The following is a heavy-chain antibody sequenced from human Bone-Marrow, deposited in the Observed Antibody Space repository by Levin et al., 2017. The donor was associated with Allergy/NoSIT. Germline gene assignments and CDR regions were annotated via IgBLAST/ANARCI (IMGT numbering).Heavy chain of an antibody. CDR2: ISSSSSYI. D-gene: IGHD6-13*01. Sequence: GESLKISCAASGFTFSSYSMNWVRQAPGKGLEWVSSISSSSSYIYYADSVKGRFTISRDNAKNSLYLQMNSLRAEDTAVYYCARVFTGSRNIAAAGTYTWGQGTLVTVSS. CDR3: ARVFTGSRNIAAAGTYT. CDR1: GFTFSSYS. J-gene: IGHJ5*02. V-gene: IGHV3-21*01.